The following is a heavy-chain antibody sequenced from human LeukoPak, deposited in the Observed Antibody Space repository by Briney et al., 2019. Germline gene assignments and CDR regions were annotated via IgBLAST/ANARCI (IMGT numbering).Heavy chain of an antibody. CDR1: GFTFSSYG. CDR3: AKDGYYGSGSYFGYYYTDV. D-gene: IGHD3-10*01. V-gene: IGHV3-30*02. Sequence: GGSLRLSCAASGFTFSSYGMHWVRQAPGKGLEWVAFIRYDGSNKYYADSVKGRLTISRDNSKNTLYLQMNSLRAEDTAVYYCAKDGYYGSGSYFGYYYTDVWGKGTTVTISS. J-gene: IGHJ6*03. CDR2: IRYDGSNK.